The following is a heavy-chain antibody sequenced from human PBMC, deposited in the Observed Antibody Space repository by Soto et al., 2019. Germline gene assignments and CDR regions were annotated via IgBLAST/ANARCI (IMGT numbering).Heavy chain of an antibody. CDR2: MNSGGRS. CDR1: GFTFSTYW. J-gene: IGHJ6*02. V-gene: IGHV3-53*01. Sequence: PGGSLRLSCAASGFTFSTYWMHWVRQAPGKGLVWVSGMNSGGRSYYADSVKGRFTISRDTSKNMLYLQMNSLRADDTAVFYCAKALQYSSSRDYFYYGMDVWGQGTTVTVPS. D-gene: IGHD6-6*01. CDR3: AKALQYSSSRDYFYYGMDV.